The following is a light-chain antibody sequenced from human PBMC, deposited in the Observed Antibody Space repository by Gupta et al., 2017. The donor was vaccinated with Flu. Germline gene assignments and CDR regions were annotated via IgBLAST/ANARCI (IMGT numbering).Light chain of an antibody. V-gene: IGKV4-1*01. J-gene: IGKJ2*01. CDR2: WDS. CDR3: KQINRNPPHT. Sequence: LGERAPIDCKSSQSLFLFRNHKSCLVWKQKKPGQTPKLLIYWDSTLESGVTDRYSGSWYGLDPTLSISRPQAEHVAVHYCKQINRNPPHTSGQGTKMEIK. CDR1: QSLFLFRNHKSC.